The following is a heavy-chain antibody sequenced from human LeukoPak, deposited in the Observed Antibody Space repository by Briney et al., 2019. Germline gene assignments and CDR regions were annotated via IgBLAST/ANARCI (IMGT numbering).Heavy chain of an antibody. D-gene: IGHD3-9*01. CDR3: ASGRYYDILTGDPYYYYGMDV. Sequence: SETLSLTCAVSGGSISSGGYSWSWIRQSPGRGXXXXXXXXXXXSTYYNPSLKSRVTISVDRSKNQFSLKMSSVTAADTAVYYSASGRYYDILTGDPYYYYGMDVWGQGTTVTVSS. CDR1: GGSISSGGYS. J-gene: IGHJ6*02. V-gene: IGHV4-30-2*06. CDR2: XXXXXST.